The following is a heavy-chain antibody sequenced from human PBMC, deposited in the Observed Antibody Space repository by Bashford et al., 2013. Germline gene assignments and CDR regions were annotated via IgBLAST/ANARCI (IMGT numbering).Heavy chain of an antibody. V-gene: IGHV3-21*01. CDR3: ARDQGYAFDM. J-gene: IGHJ3*02. CDR2: ISSSSSYI. Sequence: VRQAPGKGLEWVSSISSSSSYIYYADSVKGRFTISRDNAKNSLYLQMNSLRAEDTAVYYCARDQGYAFDMWGQGTMVTVSS.